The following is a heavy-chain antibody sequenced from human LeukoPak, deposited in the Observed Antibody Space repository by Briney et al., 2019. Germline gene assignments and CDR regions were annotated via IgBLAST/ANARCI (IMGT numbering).Heavy chain of an antibody. Sequence: QKYCVDSVKGRFTISRDNAKNALYLQMYSLRAEDTAVYYCARGDYYYDGTTYFNDAFDIWGQGTMVTVSS. J-gene: IGHJ3*02. D-gene: IGHD3-22*01. CDR3: ARGDYYYDGTTYFNDAFDI. CDR2: QK. V-gene: IGHV3-7*01.